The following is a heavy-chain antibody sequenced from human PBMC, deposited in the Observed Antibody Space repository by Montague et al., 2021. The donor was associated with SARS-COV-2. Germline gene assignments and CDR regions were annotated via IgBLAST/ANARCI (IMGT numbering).Heavy chain of an antibody. CDR1: TESFSGYY. J-gene: IGHJ4*02. V-gene: IGHV4-34*01. CDR3: ARGVYNRVMFVVSPGYCFDY. CDR2: VSHTGST. D-gene: IGHD2-21*01. Sequence: SETLSLTCAVYTESFSGYYWTWIRQPPGKGLEWIGDVSHTGSTKYNPSLKSRVSISVNTSRKQVSLRLSSVTAADTAVYYCARGVYNRVMFVVSPGYCFDYWGQGDMVAVSA.